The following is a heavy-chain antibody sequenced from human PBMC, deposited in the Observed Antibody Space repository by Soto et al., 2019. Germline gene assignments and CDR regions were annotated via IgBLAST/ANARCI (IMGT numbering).Heavy chain of an antibody. J-gene: IGHJ4*02. CDR2: IKSKTDGGTT. D-gene: IGHD3-22*01. Sequence: GGSLRLSCAASGFTFSNAWMNWVRQAPGKGLEWVGRIKSKTDGGTTDYAAPVQGRFTISRDDSKNTQYQQMNSLKTEDTFVYYCSSDPVTLIVVVPSSGWGQGTLVTVSS. CDR1: GFTFSNAW. V-gene: IGHV3-15*07. CDR3: SSDPVTLIVVVPSSG.